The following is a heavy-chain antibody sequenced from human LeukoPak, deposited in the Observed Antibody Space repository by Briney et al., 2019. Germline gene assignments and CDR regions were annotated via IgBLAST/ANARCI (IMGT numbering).Heavy chain of an antibody. Sequence: SETLSLNCTVSGGSISSGSYYWSWIRQPAGKGLEWIGRIYTSGSTNYNPSLKSRVTISVDTSKNQFSLKLSSVTAADTAVYYCARARPVGATTGNFDYWGQGTLVTVSS. CDR3: ARARPVGATTGNFDY. D-gene: IGHD1-26*01. CDR1: GGSISSGSYY. V-gene: IGHV4-61*02. CDR2: IYTSGST. J-gene: IGHJ4*02.